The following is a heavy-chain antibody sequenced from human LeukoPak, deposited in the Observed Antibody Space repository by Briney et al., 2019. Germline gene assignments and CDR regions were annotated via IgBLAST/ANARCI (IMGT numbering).Heavy chain of an antibody. CDR2: INPNSGGT. J-gene: IGHJ4*02. Sequence: GASVKVSCKASGYTFTSYYMHWVRQAPGQGLEWMGWINPNSGGTNYAQKFQGRVTMTRDTSISTAYMELSRLRSDDTAVYYCARDFGYYYDSSGYFDYWGQGTLVTVSS. V-gene: IGHV1-2*02. CDR1: GYTFTSYY. D-gene: IGHD3-22*01. CDR3: ARDFGYYYDSSGYFDY.